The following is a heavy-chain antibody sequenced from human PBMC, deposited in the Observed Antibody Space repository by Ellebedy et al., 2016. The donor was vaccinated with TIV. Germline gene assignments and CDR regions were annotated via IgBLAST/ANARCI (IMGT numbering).Heavy chain of an antibody. CDR3: TRDMWGPSIVGATFDY. CDR2: IRSKAYGGTT. CDR1: GFTFGDYA. V-gene: IGHV3-49*03. D-gene: IGHD1-26*01. J-gene: IGHJ4*02. Sequence: GESLKISXTASGFTFGDYAMSWFRQAPGKGLEWVGFIRSKAYGGTTEYAASVKGRFTISRDDSKSIAYLQMNSLKTEDTAVYYCTRDMWGPSIVGATFDYWGQGTLVTVSS.